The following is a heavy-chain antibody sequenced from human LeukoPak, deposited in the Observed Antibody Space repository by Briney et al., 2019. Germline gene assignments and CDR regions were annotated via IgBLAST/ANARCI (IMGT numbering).Heavy chain of an antibody. V-gene: IGHV1-69*01. Sequence: SVKVSCKASGGTFSSYAISWVRQAPGQGLEWMGGVIPIFGTANYAQKFQGRVTITADESTSTAYMELSSLRSEDTAVYYCARDDYDQNYYYYMDVWGKGTTVTVSS. J-gene: IGHJ6*03. CDR1: GGTFSSYA. D-gene: IGHD4-17*01. CDR3: ARDDYDQNYYYYMDV. CDR2: VIPIFGTA.